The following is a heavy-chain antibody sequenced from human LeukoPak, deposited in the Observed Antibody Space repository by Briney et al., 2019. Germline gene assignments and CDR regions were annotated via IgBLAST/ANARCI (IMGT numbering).Heavy chain of an antibody. J-gene: IGHJ1*01. V-gene: IGHV3-23*01. CDR3: AKRGDYEDEYFQH. Sequence: GGSLRLSCAASGVTFSSAAMTWVRQAPGKGLDWVSTISGNGASAYYADSVKGRFTISRDNVKNTVYLHMNSLRAEDTAVYYCAKRGDYEDEYFQHWGQGTLVTVSS. CDR1: GVTFSSAA. CDR2: ISGNGASA. D-gene: IGHD2-21*02.